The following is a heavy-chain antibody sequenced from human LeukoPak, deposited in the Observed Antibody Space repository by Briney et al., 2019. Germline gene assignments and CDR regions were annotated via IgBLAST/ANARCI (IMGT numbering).Heavy chain of an antibody. D-gene: IGHD3-10*01. Sequence: GGSLRLSCATSGFTFSSYAMSWVRQAPGKGLEWVSAISGSGGSTHYADSVKGRFTISRDNSKNTLYLQMNSLRAEDTAVYYCAKVLNYYGSGYFDYWGQGTLVTVSS. J-gene: IGHJ4*02. V-gene: IGHV3-23*01. CDR1: GFTFSSYA. CDR3: AKVLNYYGSGYFDY. CDR2: ISGSGGST.